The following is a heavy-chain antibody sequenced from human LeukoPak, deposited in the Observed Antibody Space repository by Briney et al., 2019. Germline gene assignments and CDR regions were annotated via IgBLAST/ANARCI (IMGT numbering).Heavy chain of an antibody. CDR1: GYTFTGYG. CDR2: ISAYNGNT. V-gene: IGHV1-18*01. CDR3: ARPSSTSSARNYYYYGMDV. D-gene: IGHD2-2*01. Sequence: ASVKVSCKASGYTFTGYGISWVRQAPGQGLEWMGWISAYNGNTNYAQKLQGRVTMTTDTSTSTAYMELRSLRSDDTAVYYCARPSSTSSARNYYYYGMDVWGQGTTVTVSS. J-gene: IGHJ6*02.